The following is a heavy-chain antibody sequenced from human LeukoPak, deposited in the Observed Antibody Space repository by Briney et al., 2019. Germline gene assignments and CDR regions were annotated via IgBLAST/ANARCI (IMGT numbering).Heavy chain of an antibody. CDR2: VSGSGGTT. J-gene: IGHJ4*02. Sequence: GGSLRLSCAASGFPFSSYAMSWVRQAPGRALEWVSAVSGSGGTTFYADSVKGRFTISRDNSKNTLYLQMNSLRAEDTAVYYCAKSDYYESSGHPSSFDYWGQGTLVTVSS. D-gene: IGHD3-22*01. CDR1: GFPFSSYA. V-gene: IGHV3-23*01. CDR3: AKSDYYESSGHPSSFDY.